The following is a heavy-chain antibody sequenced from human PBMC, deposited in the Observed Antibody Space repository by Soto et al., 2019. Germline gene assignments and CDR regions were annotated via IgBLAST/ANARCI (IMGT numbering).Heavy chain of an antibody. Sequence: EVQLLESGGGLVQPGGSLRLSCAASGFTFSSYAMSWVRQAPGKGLEWVSAISGSGGSTYYADSVKGRFTIPRDNSKNTLYLQMNSLRAEDTAVYYCAKESGYSSSWSGVYYYYYMDVWGKGTTVTVSS. CDR1: GFTFSSYA. CDR2: ISGSGGST. V-gene: IGHV3-23*01. J-gene: IGHJ6*03. D-gene: IGHD6-13*01. CDR3: AKESGYSSSWSGVYYYYYMDV.